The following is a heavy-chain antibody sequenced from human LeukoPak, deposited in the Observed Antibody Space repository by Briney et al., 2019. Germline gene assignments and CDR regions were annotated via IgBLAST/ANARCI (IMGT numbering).Heavy chain of an antibody. Sequence: SVKVSCKASGDTFISYAISWVRQAPGQGLEWLGGIIPIFGTANYAQKFQGRVTITTDESTSTAYMELSSLRSEDTAVYYCARAGERYYGSGSYPVYYYYYMDVWGKGITVTVSS. V-gene: IGHV1-69*05. CDR3: ARAGERYYGSGSYPVYYYYYMDV. D-gene: IGHD3-10*01. CDR2: IIPIFGTA. J-gene: IGHJ6*03. CDR1: GDTFISYA.